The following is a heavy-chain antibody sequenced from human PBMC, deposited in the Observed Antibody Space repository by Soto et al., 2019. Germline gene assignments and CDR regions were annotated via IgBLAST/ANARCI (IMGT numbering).Heavy chain of an antibody. J-gene: IGHJ5*02. Sequence: QRLEWMVWTSAGNGITIYSQKFQDRVTINRDTAASTAYMALSSLRCEDTAVYYCASWAGTTGVTFRFDPWGQGTLVTVGS. CDR3: ASWAGTTGVTFRFDP. CDR2: TSAGNGIT. D-gene: IGHD1-1*01. V-gene: IGHV1-3*01.